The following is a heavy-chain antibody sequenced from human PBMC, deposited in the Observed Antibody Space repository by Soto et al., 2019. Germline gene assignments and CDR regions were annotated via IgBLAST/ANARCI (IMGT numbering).Heavy chain of an antibody. J-gene: IGHJ4*02. CDR2: IKSKTDGGTT. CDR1: GFTFSNAW. Sequence: GGSLRLSCAASGFTFSNAWMSWVRQAPGKGLEWVGRIKSKTDGGTTDYAAPVKGRFTISRDDSKNTPYLQMNSLKTEDTAVYYCTTDSSGYLGDFDYWGQGTLVTVSS. V-gene: IGHV3-15*01. D-gene: IGHD3-22*01. CDR3: TTDSSGYLGDFDY.